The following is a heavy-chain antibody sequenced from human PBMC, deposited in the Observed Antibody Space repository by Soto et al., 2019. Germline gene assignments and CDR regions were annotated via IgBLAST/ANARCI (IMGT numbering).Heavy chain of an antibody. V-gene: IGHV4-61*01. CDR2: IYYSGST. CDR1: GRSISRVNYY. CDR3: ARDNGYSYGYTLDH. D-gene: IGHD5-18*01. J-gene: IGHJ4*02. Sequence: PSETLSLTCTVSGRSISRVNYYWSWIRQPPGKGLEWIGYIYYSGSTNYNPSLKSRVTISVDTSKNQFSLKLSSVTAADTAVYYCARDNGYSYGYTLDHWGQGTLVTVSS.